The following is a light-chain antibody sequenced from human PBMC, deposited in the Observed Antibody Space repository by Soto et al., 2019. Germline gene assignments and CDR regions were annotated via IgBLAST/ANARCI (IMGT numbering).Light chain of an antibody. CDR1: SSDIGGYNY. V-gene: IGLV2-14*01. CDR2: EVT. Sequence: QSVLTQPASVSGSPGQSITISCTGTSSDIGGYNYVSWYQQLPGKAPKLMIYEVTNRPSGVSSRFSGSKSGNTASLTISGLQVEDEADYYCSSYTITTTRVFGGGTKVTVL. J-gene: IGLJ3*02. CDR3: SSYTITTTRV.